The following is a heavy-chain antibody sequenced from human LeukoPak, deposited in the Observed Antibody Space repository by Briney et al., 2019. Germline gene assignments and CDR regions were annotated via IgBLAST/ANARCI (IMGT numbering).Heavy chain of an antibody. V-gene: IGHV3-23*01. CDR3: ARERYFDY. CDR2: ISGGGRST. CDR1: GFTFSTCA. Sequence: PGGSLRLSCAASGFTFSTCAMSWFRQAPGKGLEWVSTISGGGRSTDYADSVKGQFTISRDNSKNTLYLQMNSLRAEDTAVYYCARERYFDYWGQGTLVTVSS. J-gene: IGHJ4*02.